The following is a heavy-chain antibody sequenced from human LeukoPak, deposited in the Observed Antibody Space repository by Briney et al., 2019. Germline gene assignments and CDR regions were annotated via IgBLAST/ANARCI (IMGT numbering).Heavy chain of an antibody. D-gene: IGHD3-10*01. CDR2: ISSSGSTI. CDR1: GFTFSDYY. CDR3: ARGGYLHGSGSYPNEPIDY. J-gene: IGHJ4*02. V-gene: IGHV3-11*04. Sequence: GGSLRLSCAASGFTFSDYYMSWIRQAPGRGLEWVSYISSSGSTIYYADSVEGRFTISRDNAKNSLYLQMNSLRAEDTAVYYCARGGYLHGSGSYPNEPIDYWGQGTLVTVSS.